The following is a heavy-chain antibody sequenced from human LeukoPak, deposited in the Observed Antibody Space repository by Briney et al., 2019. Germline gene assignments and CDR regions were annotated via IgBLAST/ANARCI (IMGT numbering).Heavy chain of an antibody. CDR2: ISYSGNNY. Sequence: GGSLRLSCAASGFTFSHYAMHWVRQAPGEGLQWVAFISYSGNNYYYADSVKGRFIISRDGSKNTLYVEMNSLRLDDTAIYYCARGPPTSRSGAHFDYWGQGSLVTVSP. V-gene: IGHV3-30*03. CDR1: GFTFSHYA. CDR3: ARGPPTSRSGAHFDY. D-gene: IGHD5-12*01. J-gene: IGHJ4*02.